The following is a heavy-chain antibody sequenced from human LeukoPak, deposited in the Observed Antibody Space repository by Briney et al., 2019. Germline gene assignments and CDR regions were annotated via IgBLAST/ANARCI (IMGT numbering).Heavy chain of an antibody. D-gene: IGHD5-24*01. Sequence: SETLSLTCTVSGGSISSSSYYWGWIRQPPGKGLEWIGSIYYSGSTYYNPSLKSRVTISVDTSKNQFSLKLSSVTAADTAVYYCARDREDYWGQGTLVTVSS. CDR2: IYYSGST. CDR3: ARDREDY. CDR1: GGSISSSSYY. J-gene: IGHJ4*02. V-gene: IGHV4-39*02.